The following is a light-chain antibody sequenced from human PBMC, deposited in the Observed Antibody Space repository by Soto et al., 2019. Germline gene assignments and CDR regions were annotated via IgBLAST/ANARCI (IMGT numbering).Light chain of an antibody. V-gene: IGKV1-9*01. CDR3: QQLNSYRFT. J-gene: IGKJ4*01. Sequence: DIQMTQFPSSLSASVGDRVTITCRASQGISSYLAWYQQKPGKAPKLLIYAASTLQSGVPSRFSGSGSGTEFTLTISSLQPEDFATYYCQQLNSYRFTFGGGTKVEIK. CDR1: QGISSY. CDR2: AAS.